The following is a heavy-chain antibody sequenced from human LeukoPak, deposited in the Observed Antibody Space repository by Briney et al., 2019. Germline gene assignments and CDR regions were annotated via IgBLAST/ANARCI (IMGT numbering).Heavy chain of an antibody. CDR1: GFDFTTYW. D-gene: IGHD3-16*01. V-gene: IGHV3-7*01. Sequence: GGSLRLSCSASGFDFTTYWMTWVRQAPGKGLQWVANINLDGSEVHYVDSLKDRFTISRDNARNSLFLQMSSLRAEDTAVYYCASGRHDFVHWGHGTLVAVSS. CDR3: ASGRHDFVH. CDR2: INLDGSEV. J-gene: IGHJ4*01.